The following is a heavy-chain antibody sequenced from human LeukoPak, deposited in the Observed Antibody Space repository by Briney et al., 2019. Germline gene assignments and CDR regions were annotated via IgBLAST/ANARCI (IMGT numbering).Heavy chain of an antibody. V-gene: IGHV3-30*18. Sequence: GGSLRLSCAASGFTFSSYGMHWVRQAPGKGLEWVAVISYDGSNKYYADSVKGRFTISRDNSKNTLYLQMNSLRAEDTAVYYCANSGLAVGFDYWGQGTLVTVSS. D-gene: IGHD6-19*01. CDR1: GFTFSSYG. CDR2: ISYDGSNK. J-gene: IGHJ4*02. CDR3: ANSGLAVGFDY.